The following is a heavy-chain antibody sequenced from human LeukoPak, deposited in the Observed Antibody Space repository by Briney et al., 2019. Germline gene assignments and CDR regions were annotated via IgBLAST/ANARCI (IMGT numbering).Heavy chain of an antibody. J-gene: IGHJ6*03. CDR3: ARVLQNYYHLDV. V-gene: IGHV4-59*11. D-gene: IGHD3-3*01. CDR1: GVSINGHY. CDR2: IYDNESA. Sequence: SETLSLTCAVSGVSINGHYWSWIRQPPGKGLEWIGFIYDNESANYKSSLESRVTMTVDTSKNQVSLKLNSVTAADTAVYYCARVLQNYYHLDVWGEGTTVTVSS.